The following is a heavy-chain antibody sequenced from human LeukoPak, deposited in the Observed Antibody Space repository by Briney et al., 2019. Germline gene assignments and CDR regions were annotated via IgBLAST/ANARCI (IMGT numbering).Heavy chain of an antibody. CDR3: ARHVFVRYCSGGSCYFDF. CDR1: DDSISSSSFY. J-gene: IGHJ4*02. CDR2: IYYSGST. V-gene: IGHV4-39*01. D-gene: IGHD2-15*01. Sequence: PSETLSLTCTVSDDSISSSSFYWGWIRQPPGKGLEWIGSIYYSGSTYYNPSLKSRVTISVDTSKNQFSLRLSSVTAADTAMYYCARHVFVRYCSGGSCYFDFWGQGALVTVSP.